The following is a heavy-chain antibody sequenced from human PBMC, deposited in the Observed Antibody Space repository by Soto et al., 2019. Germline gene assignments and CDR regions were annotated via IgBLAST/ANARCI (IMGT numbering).Heavy chain of an antibody. Sequence: QVQLQESGPGVVKPLGTLALTCTVSGGSISTNNWWMWVRQSPEKGLEWIGEIYHSGTTNYNPSSNSRVTMSVDKSNNPFSLMLTSVTAEDTAIYYCAREGGAGTYMGFDYWGQGTLVTVSS. CDR3: AREGGAGTYMGFDY. CDR1: GGSISTNNW. J-gene: IGHJ4*02. V-gene: IGHV4-4*02. D-gene: IGHD6-19*01. CDR2: IYHSGTT.